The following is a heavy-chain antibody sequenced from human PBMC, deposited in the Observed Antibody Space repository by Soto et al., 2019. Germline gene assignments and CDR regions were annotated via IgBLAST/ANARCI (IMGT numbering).Heavy chain of an antibody. V-gene: IGHV1-69*01. CDR2: IIPIFGKA. J-gene: IGHJ6*02. D-gene: IGHD3-22*01. Sequence: QVQLVQSGAGVKKPGSSVKVSCKASGGTFSSYAISWVRQAPGQGLEWMGGIIPIFGKAHYAQKVQGRVTITAAESTSTAYMELSSLRSEDTAVDYCARRFPYYFDSSGFAPLDVWGQGTMVTVS. CDR1: GGTFSSYA. CDR3: ARRFPYYFDSSGFAPLDV.